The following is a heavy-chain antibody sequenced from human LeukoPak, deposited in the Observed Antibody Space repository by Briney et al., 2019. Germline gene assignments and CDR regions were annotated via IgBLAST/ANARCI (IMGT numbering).Heavy chain of an antibody. Sequence: SVTVSCTASGGTFSIYAISWVRQAPGQGLEWMGGIIPIFGTANYAQKFQGRVTITADESTSTAYMELSSLRSEDTAVYYCARAGLSYALGYWGQGTLVTVSS. CDR3: ARAGLSYALGY. D-gene: IGHD2-2*01. CDR1: GGTFSIYA. CDR2: IIPIFGTA. V-gene: IGHV1-69*13. J-gene: IGHJ4*02.